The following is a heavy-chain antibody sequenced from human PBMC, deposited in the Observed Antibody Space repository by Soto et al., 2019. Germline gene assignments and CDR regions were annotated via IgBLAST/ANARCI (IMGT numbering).Heavy chain of an antibody. J-gene: IGHJ3*02. CDR2: ISGSGGST. Sequence: GESLKISCAASGFTFSSYAMSWVRQAPGKGLEWVSAISGSGGSTYYADSVKGRFTISRDNSKNTLYLQMNSLRAEDTAVYYCAKTGYSYGFFAFDIWGQGTMVTVSS. CDR1: GFTFSSYA. D-gene: IGHD5-18*01. V-gene: IGHV3-23*01. CDR3: AKTGYSYGFFAFDI.